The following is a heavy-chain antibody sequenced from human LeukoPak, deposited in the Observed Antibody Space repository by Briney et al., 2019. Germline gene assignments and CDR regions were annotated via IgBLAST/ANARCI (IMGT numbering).Heavy chain of an antibody. D-gene: IGHD2-2*01. Sequence: GGSLRLSCAASGFTFSSYAMSWVRQAPGKGLEWVSAISGSGGSTYYADSVKGRFTISRDNSKNTLYLQMNSLRAEDTAVYYCAKDQYCSSTSCYGFNWFDPWGQGTLVTVSS. CDR2: ISGSGGST. J-gene: IGHJ5*02. CDR3: AKDQYCSSTSCYGFNWFDP. V-gene: IGHV3-23*01. CDR1: GFTFSSYA.